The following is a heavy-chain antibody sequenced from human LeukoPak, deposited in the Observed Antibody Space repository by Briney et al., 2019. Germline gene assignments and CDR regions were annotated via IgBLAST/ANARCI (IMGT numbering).Heavy chain of an antibody. CDR1: GFTFGSYW. CDR2: IKQDGSEK. CDR3: ARVYNYYYFDY. V-gene: IGHV3-7*04. D-gene: IGHD5-18*01. Sequence: GGSLRLSCAASGFTFGSYWMSWVRQAPGKGLEWVANIKQDGSEKYYVDSVKGRFTISRDNAKNSLYLQMNSLRAEDTAVYYCARVYNYYYFDYWGQGTLVTVSS. J-gene: IGHJ4*02.